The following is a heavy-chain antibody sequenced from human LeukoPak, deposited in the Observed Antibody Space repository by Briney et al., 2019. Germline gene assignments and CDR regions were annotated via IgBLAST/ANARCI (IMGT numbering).Heavy chain of an antibody. CDR3: AKESSYSSSWYVGYYYYGMDV. CDR2: ISYDGSNK. J-gene: IGHJ6*02. D-gene: IGHD6-13*01. Sequence: PGRSLRLSCAASGFTFSSYGMHWVRQAPGKGLEWVAVISYDGSNKYYADSVKGRFTIFRDNSKNTLYLQMNSLRAEDTAVYYCAKESSYSSSWYVGYYYYGMDVWGQGTTVTVSS. CDR1: GFTFSSYG. V-gene: IGHV3-30*18.